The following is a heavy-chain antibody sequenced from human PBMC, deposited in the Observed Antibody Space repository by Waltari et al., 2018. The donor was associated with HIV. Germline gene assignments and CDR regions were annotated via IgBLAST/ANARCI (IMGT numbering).Heavy chain of an antibody. J-gene: IGHJ4*02. CDR3: ARGGSTHTHFAY. V-gene: IGHV1-8*01. CDR1: GYSFTSYD. CDR2: MTPSSGNT. D-gene: IGHD1-26*01. Sequence: QVQLVQSAAEVKKPGASVKVSCKASGYSFTSYDINWVRQATGQGLEWMGWMTPSSGNTGSAQKFQGRVTMSRNTSVSTVYMELSTLTSDDTAIYFCARGGSTHTHFAYWGQGTLVTVSS.